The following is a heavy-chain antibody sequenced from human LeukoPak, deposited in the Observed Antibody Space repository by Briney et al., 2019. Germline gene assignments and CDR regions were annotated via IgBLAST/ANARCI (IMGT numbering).Heavy chain of an antibody. J-gene: IGHJ5*02. CDR1: GGSISSYY. CDR2: LYYSGNT. Sequence: SETLSLTCTVSGGSISSYYWSWIRQPPGKGLEWIAYLYYSGNTNYNPSLKSRVTISVDTSKNQFSLKLSSVTAADTAVYYCARQSRNRWFDPWGQGTLVTVSS. CDR3: ARQSRNRWFDP. V-gene: IGHV4-59*08. D-gene: IGHD2-2*01.